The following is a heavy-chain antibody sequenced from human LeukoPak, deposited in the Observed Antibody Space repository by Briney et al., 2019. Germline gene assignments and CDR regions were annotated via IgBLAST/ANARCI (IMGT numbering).Heavy chain of an antibody. J-gene: IGHJ4*01. CDR2: IYHSDYT. V-gene: IGHV4-4*02. CDR3: ASRKLGNDY. CDR1: GGSISSNNW. D-gene: IGHD7-27*01. Sequence: SETLSLTCAVSGGSISSNNWWSWVRQPPGKGLEWIGEIYHSDYTNYNPSPKSRDTISVDKSKNQFSLKLSSVTAADTAVYYCASRKLGNDYSGEGTLVTLSS.